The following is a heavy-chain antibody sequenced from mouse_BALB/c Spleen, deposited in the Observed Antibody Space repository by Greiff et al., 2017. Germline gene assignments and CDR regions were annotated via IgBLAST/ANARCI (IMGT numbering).Heavy chain of an antibody. CDR2: ISSGGGST. Sequence: EVQLQESGGGLVKPGGSLKLSCAASGFAFSSYDMSWVRQTPEKRLEWVAYISSGGGSTYYPDTVKGRFTISRDNAKNTLYLQMSSLKSEDTAMYYCAREDYGSSYFDYWGQGTTLTVSS. CDR1: GFAFSSYD. D-gene: IGHD1-1*01. CDR3: AREDYGSSYFDY. V-gene: IGHV5-12-1*01. J-gene: IGHJ2*01.